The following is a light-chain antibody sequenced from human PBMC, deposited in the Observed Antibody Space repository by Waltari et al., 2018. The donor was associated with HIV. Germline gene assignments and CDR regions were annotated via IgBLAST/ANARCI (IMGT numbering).Light chain of an antibody. V-gene: IGKV3-15*01. CDR1: QTVSRD. Sequence: EVVMTQSPAALSLFPGERATLSCRASQTVSRDLAWYQQKPGQAPRLLIYGSTTRATDFPARFSGSGSGTEFTLIISSLQPEDFAVYYCQHYTNWPLTFGGGTKVEIK. CDR3: QHYTNWPLT. CDR2: GST. J-gene: IGKJ4*01.